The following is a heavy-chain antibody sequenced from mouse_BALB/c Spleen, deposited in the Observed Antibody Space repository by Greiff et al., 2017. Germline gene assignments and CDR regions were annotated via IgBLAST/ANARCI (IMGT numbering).Heavy chain of an antibody. D-gene: IGHD1-1*01. CDR3: ARHGHTTVVAWYFDV. Sequence: EVQRVESGGGLVQPGGSLKLSCAASGFTFSSYGMSWVRQTPDKRLEWVATISSGGSYTYYPDSVKGRFTISRDNAKNTLYLQMSSLKSEDTAMYYCARHGHTTVVAWYFDVWGAGTTVTVSS. V-gene: IGHV5-6*01. CDR2: ISSGGSYT. J-gene: IGHJ1*01. CDR1: GFTFSSYG.